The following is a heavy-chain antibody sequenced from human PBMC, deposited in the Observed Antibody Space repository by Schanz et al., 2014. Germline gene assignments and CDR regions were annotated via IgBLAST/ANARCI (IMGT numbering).Heavy chain of an antibody. CDR1: GFNFGDYY. Sequence: ESGGGLVQSGGSLRLSCAASGFNFGDYYMTWVRQAPGKGLEWVAVISYDGSNKYYADSVKGRFTISRDNSKNTLYLEMNSLRAEDTAVYYCARGRARQLVHWFDPWGQGTLVTVSS. CDR2: ISYDGSNK. V-gene: IGHV3-30*03. CDR3: ARGRARQLVHWFDP. J-gene: IGHJ5*02. D-gene: IGHD6-13*01.